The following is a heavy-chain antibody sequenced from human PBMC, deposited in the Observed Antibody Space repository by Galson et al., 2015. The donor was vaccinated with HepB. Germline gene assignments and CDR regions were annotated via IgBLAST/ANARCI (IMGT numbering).Heavy chain of an antibody. CDR1: GFTFSSYS. J-gene: IGHJ3*02. V-gene: IGHV3-21*01. Sequence: SLRLSCAASGFTFSSYSMNWVRQAPGKGLEWVSSISSSSSYIYYADSVKGRFTISRDNAKNSLYLQMNSLRAEDTAVYYCARGTAAAAYSRGDAFDIWGQGTMVTVSS. D-gene: IGHD2-21*01. CDR3: ARGTAAAAYSRGDAFDI. CDR2: ISSSSSYI.